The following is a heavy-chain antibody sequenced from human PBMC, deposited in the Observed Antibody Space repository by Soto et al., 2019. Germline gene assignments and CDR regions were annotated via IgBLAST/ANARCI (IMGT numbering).Heavy chain of an antibody. CDR1: GYTFTSYY. Sequence: QVQLVQSGAEVKKPGASVKVSCKASGYTFTSYYMHWVRQAPGQGLEWMGIINPSGGSTSYAQKFQGRVTMTRDTSTSTVYMELSSLRSEDTAVYYCARASDPIPYCGGDCYIDYWGQGTLVTVSS. CDR3: ARASDPIPYCGGDCYIDY. CDR2: INPSGGST. V-gene: IGHV1-46*01. D-gene: IGHD2-21*02. J-gene: IGHJ4*02.